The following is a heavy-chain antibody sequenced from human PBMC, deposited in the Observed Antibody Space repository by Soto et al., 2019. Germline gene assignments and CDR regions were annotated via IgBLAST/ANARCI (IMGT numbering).Heavy chain of an antibody. J-gene: IGHJ2*01. D-gene: IGHD2-21*02. V-gene: IGHV1-46*01. Sequence: ASVKVSCKASGYTFTSYYMHWVRQAPGQGLEWMGIINPSGGSTSYAQKFQGRVTMTRDTSTSTVYMELSSLRSEDTAVYYCARDGQYCAGDCYTPNWYFDLWGRGTLVTVSS. CDR2: INPSGGST. CDR3: ARDGQYCAGDCYTPNWYFDL. CDR1: GYTFTSYY.